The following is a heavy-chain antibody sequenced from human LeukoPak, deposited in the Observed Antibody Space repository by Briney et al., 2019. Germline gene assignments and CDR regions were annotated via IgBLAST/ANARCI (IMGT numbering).Heavy chain of an antibody. D-gene: IGHD5-12*01. CDR3: ATHRRSGSGGSENAFEI. CDR2: IYDSGTT. V-gene: IGHV4-39*01. CDR1: GDSTSSSTYY. Sequence: SETLSLTCTVSGDSTSSSTYYWDWIRQAPGKGLEGIGNIYDSGTTHYNPSLKSRVTISGDTSKNQFSLKLNSVTAADTAIYYCATHRRSGSGGSENAFEIWGQGTMVAVSS. J-gene: IGHJ3*02.